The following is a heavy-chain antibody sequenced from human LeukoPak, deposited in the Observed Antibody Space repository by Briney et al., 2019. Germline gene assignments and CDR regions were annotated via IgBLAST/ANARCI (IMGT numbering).Heavy chain of an antibody. J-gene: IGHJ3*02. CDR3: ARFFSVASDAFDI. CDR2: MNPNSGNT. Sequence: ASVKVSCKASGYTFTIYYIHWVRQATGQGLEWMGWMNPNSGNTGYAQKFQGRVTITRNTSISTAYMELSSLRSEDTAVYYCARFFSVASDAFDIWGQGTMVTVSS. D-gene: IGHD2-15*01. CDR1: GYTFTIYY. V-gene: IGHV1-8*03.